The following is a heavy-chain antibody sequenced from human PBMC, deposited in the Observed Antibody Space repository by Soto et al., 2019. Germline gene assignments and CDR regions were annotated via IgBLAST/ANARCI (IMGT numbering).Heavy chain of an antibody. D-gene: IGHD3-9*01. CDR2: VSAYNGNT. CDR3: AREVRYFDWLLHGDFDY. CDR1: GYTFTSYG. J-gene: IGHJ4*02. V-gene: IGHV1-18*01. Sequence: ASVKVCCKASGYTFTSYGISWVRQAPGQGLEWMGWVSAYNGNTNYAQKLQGRVTMTTDTSTSTAYMELRSLRSDDAAVYYCAREVRYFDWLLHGDFDYWGQGTLVTVSS.